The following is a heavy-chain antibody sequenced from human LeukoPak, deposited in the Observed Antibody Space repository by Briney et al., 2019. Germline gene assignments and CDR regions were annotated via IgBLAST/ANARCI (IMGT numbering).Heavy chain of an antibody. CDR1: GFTFSSYA. Sequence: PGRSLRLSCAASGFTFSSYAMHWVRQAPGKGLEWVSAISGSGGSTYYADSVKGRFTISRDNSKNTLYLQMNSLRAEDTAVYYCAKVHGGNSGHYYGMDVWGQGTTVTVSS. D-gene: IGHD4-23*01. J-gene: IGHJ6*02. CDR2: ISGSGGST. CDR3: AKVHGGNSGHYYGMDV. V-gene: IGHV3-23*01.